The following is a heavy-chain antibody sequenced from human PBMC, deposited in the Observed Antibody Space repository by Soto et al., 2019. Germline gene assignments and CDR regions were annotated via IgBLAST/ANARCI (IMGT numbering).Heavy chain of an antibody. V-gene: IGHV1-69*13. D-gene: IGHD2-15*01. Sequence: SVKVSCKASGGTFSSYAISWVRQAPGQGLEWMGGIIPIFGTANYAQKFQGRVTITADESTSTAYMELSSLRSEDTAVYYCASGYCSGGSCYVFGYWGQGTLVTVSS. CDR1: GGTFSSYA. CDR2: IIPIFGTA. J-gene: IGHJ4*02. CDR3: ASGYCSGGSCYVFGY.